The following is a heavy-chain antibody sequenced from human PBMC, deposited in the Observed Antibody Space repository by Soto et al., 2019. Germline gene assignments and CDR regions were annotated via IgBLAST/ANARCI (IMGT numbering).Heavy chain of an antibody. D-gene: IGHD6-6*01. CDR2: IDPSDSYT. V-gene: IGHV5-10-1*01. CDR3: ATPSSEAARPNYYYYYGMDV. Sequence: GESLKISCKGSGYSFTSYWISWVRQMPGKGLEWMGRIDPSDSYTNYSPSFQGHVTISADKSISTAYPQWSSLKASDTAMYYCATPSSEAARPNYYYYYGMDVWGQGTTVTVSS. J-gene: IGHJ6*02. CDR1: GYSFTSYW.